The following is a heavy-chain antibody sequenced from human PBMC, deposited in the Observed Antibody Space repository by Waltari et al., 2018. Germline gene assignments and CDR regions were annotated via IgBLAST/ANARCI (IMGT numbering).Heavy chain of an antibody. D-gene: IGHD3-16*02. V-gene: IGHV4-34*01. J-gene: IGHJ3*02. CDR3: ARDRGLRRLSTFEI. CDR1: GGSFSGYY. CDR2: INHIEST. Sequence: QVQLQQWGAGLLKPSETLSLTCAVYGGSFSGYYWSWIRQPPGKGLEWMGEINHIESTNYNPSLKRRITISVDTSKSQFSLKLSSVTAADTAVYYCARDRGLRRLSTFEIWGQGTMVTVSS.